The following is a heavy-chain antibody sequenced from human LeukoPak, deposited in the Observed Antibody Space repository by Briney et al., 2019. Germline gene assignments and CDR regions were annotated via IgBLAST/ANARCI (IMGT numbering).Heavy chain of an antibody. Sequence: GGSLRLSCAASGFTFSSYWMSWVRQAPGKGLEWVAVISYDGSNKYYADSVKGRFTISRDNSKNTLYLQMNSLRAEDTAVYYCASAYGGYSDYWGQGTLVTVSS. CDR2: ISYDGSNK. CDR1: GFTFSSYW. J-gene: IGHJ4*02. CDR3: ASAYGGYSDY. D-gene: IGHD5-12*01. V-gene: IGHV3-30-3*01.